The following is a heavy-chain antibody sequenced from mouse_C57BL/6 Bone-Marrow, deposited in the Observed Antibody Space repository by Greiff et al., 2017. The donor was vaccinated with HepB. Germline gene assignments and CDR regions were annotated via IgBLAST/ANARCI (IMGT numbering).Heavy chain of an antibody. Sequence: QVQLQQSGAELVRPGPSVKVSCKASGYAFTNYLIEWVKQRPGQGLEWIGVINPGSGGTNYNEKFKGKATLTADKSSSTAYMQLSSLTSEDSAVYFCARKYYGSIHYFDYWGQGTTLTVSS. D-gene: IGHD1-1*01. CDR1: GYAFTNYL. J-gene: IGHJ2*01. V-gene: IGHV1-54*01. CDR3: ARKYYGSIHYFDY. CDR2: INPGSGGT.